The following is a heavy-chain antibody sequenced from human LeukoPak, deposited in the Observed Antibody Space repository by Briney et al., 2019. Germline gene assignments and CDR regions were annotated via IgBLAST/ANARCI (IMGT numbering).Heavy chain of an antibody. V-gene: IGHV3-23*01. Sequence: GGSLRLSCAASGFTFSSYGMSWVRQAPGKGLEWVSAISGSGGSTYYADSVKGRFTISRDNSKNTLYLQMNSLRAEDTAVYYCAKDVSSGDYWYYFDYWGQGTLVTVSS. D-gene: IGHD4-17*01. CDR2: ISGSGGST. CDR1: GFTFSSYG. J-gene: IGHJ4*02. CDR3: AKDVSSGDYWYYFDY.